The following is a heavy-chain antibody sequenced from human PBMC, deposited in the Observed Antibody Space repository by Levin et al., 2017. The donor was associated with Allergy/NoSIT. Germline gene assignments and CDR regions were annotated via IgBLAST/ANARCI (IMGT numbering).Heavy chain of an antibody. Sequence: GESLKISCAASGFSFSSYGMHWVRQAPGKGLEWVAVISYDGRNEYYADAVKGRFTVSRDNSKNTLYVQMSSLRAEDAAIYYCAKGNYRYCSGGSCVPFDMWGQGTMVTVSS. J-gene: IGHJ3*02. V-gene: IGHV3-30*18. CDR3: AKGNYRYCSGGSCVPFDM. CDR2: ISYDGRNE. CDR1: GFSFSSYG. D-gene: IGHD2-15*01.